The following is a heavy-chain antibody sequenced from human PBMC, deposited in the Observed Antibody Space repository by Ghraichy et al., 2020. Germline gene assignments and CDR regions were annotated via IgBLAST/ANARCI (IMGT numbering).Heavy chain of an antibody. CDR1: GGSISSYY. Sequence: SETLSLTCIVSGGSISSYYWSWIRQPPGKGLEWIGYIYYSGSTNYNPSLKSRVTISVDTSKNQFSLKLSSVTAADTAVYYCASMDIVVIPTAKWAFDIWGQGTMVTVSS. CDR2: IYYSGST. D-gene: IGHD2-2*03. CDR3: ASMDIVVIPTAKWAFDI. V-gene: IGHV4-59*01. J-gene: IGHJ3*02.